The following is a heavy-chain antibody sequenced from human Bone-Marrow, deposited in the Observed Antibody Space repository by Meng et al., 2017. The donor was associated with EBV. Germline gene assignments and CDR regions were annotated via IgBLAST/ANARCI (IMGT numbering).Heavy chain of an antibody. CDR2: VYNTGRGT. Sequence: QVQLQESGPGLVKPSETLSLTCTVPGDSVSSNYYYWSWIRQPPGRRLEWIGYVYNTGRGTNYNPSLNGRVTISVDTSKNQFSLKLISVTAADAAVYYCAGTYSSGWDYYFHYWGQGTLGNVSS. V-gene: IGHV4-61*01. CDR3: AGTYSSGWDYYFHY. D-gene: IGHD6-19*01. CDR1: GDSVSSNYYY. J-gene: IGHJ4*02.